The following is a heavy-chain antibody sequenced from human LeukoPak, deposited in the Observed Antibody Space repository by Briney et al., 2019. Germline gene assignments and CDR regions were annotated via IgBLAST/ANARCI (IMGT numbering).Heavy chain of an antibody. J-gene: IGHJ3*02. V-gene: IGHV3-7*01. CDR1: GLTFSSYW. CDR3: ARDLAGPPQEAFDI. CDR2: IKQDGSEK. Sequence: GGSLRLSCAASGLTFSSYWMSWVRQAPGKRLEWVANIKQDGSEKHYVDSVTGRFTISRDNTKNSLYLQMNSLRADDTAVYYCARDLAGPPQEAFDIWGQGTMVTVSS.